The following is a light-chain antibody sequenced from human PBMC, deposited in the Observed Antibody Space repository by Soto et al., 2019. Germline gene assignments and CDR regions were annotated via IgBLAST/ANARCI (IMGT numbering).Light chain of an antibody. J-gene: IGKJ1*01. V-gene: IGKV3-15*01. CDR2: GAS. Sequence: EIVLTQSPVTLSLSPGERATLSCRASQSVSNNYLAWYQQKAGQAPRLLIYGASTRATGIPARFSGSGSGTEFTLTISSLQSEDFAVYYCQQYSIWRTFGQGTKVDIK. CDR1: QSVSNN. CDR3: QQYSIWRT.